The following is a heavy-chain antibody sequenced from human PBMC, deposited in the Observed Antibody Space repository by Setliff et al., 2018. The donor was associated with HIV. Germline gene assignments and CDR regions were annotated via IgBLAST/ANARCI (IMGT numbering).Heavy chain of an antibody. CDR3: ARNFGLSPSGKYYHYYGMDI. CDR1: GYTFTGHY. Sequence: GASVKVSCKGSGYTFTGHYLHWVRQAPGQGLEWLGWVNPNSGDAIYAQNFQGRVTMTRDTSINAAYMELRGLRSDDTAVYYCARNFGLSPSGKYYHYYGMDIWGQGTTVTVSS. CDR2: VNPNSGDA. J-gene: IGHJ6*02. D-gene: IGHD3-10*01. V-gene: IGHV1-2*02.